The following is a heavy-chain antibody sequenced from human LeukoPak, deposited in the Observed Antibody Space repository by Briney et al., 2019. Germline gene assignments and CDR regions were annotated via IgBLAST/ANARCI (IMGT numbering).Heavy chain of an antibody. J-gene: IGHJ4*02. CDR3: ARELDGSAPVS. CDR1: GFTVSSNY. D-gene: IGHD3-22*01. V-gene: IGHV3-53*01. CDR2: IYSGGST. Sequence: GGSLRLSCAASGFTVSSNYMSWVRQAPGKGLEWVSVIYSGGSTYYADSVKGRFTISRDNSKNTLYLQMNSLRAEDTAVYYCARELDGSAPVSWGQGTLATVSS.